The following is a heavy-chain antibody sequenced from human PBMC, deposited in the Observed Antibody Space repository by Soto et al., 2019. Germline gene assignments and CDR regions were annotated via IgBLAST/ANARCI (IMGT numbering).Heavy chain of an antibody. Sequence: GGSLRLSCAASGFTFDDYAMHWVRQAPGKGLEWVSGISWNSGSIGYADSVKGRFTISRDNAKSSLYLQMNSLRAEDTALYYCAKDMGVEGYYYGMDVWGQGTTVTVSS. D-gene: IGHD2-15*01. V-gene: IGHV3-9*01. CDR3: AKDMGVEGYYYGMDV. J-gene: IGHJ6*02. CDR2: ISWNSGSI. CDR1: GFTFDDYA.